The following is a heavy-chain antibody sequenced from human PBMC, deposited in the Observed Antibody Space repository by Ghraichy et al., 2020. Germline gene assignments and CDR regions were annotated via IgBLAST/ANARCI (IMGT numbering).Heavy chain of an antibody. Sequence: ASVKVSCKASGYTFTCYDINWVRQATGQGLEWMGWMNPNSGNTGYAQKFQGRVTITRNTSISTAYMELSSLRSEDTAVYYCARAGAAAYYYYGMDVWGQGTTVTVAS. D-gene: IGHD6-13*01. CDR3: ARAGAAAYYYYGMDV. V-gene: IGHV1-8*03. J-gene: IGHJ6*02. CDR2: MNPNSGNT. CDR1: GYTFTCYD.